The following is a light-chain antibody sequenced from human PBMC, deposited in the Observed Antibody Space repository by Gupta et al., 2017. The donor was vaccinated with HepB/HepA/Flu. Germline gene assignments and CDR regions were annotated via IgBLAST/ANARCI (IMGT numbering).Light chain of an antibody. J-gene: IGKJ4*01. CDR1: QSINLY. CDR3: QQRDSTLIT. V-gene: IGKV1-39*01. CDR2: GAS. Sequence: DIHMTQSPSSLSASIGDRVNITCRASQSINLYLNWYQQKPGQAPRLLISGASSVQSGVPSRFTGGGSGTDFTLTISSRQPEDFATYFCQQRDSTLITFGEGTKVEIK.